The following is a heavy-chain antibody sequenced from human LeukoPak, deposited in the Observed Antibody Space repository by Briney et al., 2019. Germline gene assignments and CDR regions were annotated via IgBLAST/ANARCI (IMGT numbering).Heavy chain of an antibody. V-gene: IGHV3-21*01. CDR1: RFTFSSYS. J-gene: IGHJ4*02. CDR3: ARDADVWGSSDY. Sequence: GGSLRLSCAASRFTFSSYSMNWVRHAPGKGLEWASSISFSSSYRYYADSVKGRFTISRDNAKSSLYLQMNSLRAEDTAVYYCARDADVWGSSDYWGQGTLVTVSS. D-gene: IGHD3-16*01. CDR2: ISFSSSYR.